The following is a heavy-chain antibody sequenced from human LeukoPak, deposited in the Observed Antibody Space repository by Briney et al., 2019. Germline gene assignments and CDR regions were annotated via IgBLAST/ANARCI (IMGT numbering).Heavy chain of an antibody. Sequence: GASVKVSRKASGYTFTSYGISWVRQAPGQGLEWMGWISAYNGNTNYAQKLQGRVTMTTDTSTSTAYMELRSLRSDDTAVYYCAREASGAPPSYYFDYWGQGTLVTVSS. D-gene: IGHD7-27*01. CDR3: AREASGAPPSYYFDY. CDR1: GYTFTSYG. V-gene: IGHV1-18*01. J-gene: IGHJ4*02. CDR2: ISAYNGNT.